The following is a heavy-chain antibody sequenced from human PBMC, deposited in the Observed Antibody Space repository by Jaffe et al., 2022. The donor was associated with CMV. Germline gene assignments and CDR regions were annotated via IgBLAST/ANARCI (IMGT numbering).Heavy chain of an antibody. J-gene: IGHJ4*02. CDR3: LRDFRVNEVSVGY. CDR2: IWNDGSNE. CDR1: GFSFSRYA. Sequence: QVQLVESGGGVVQPGRSLRLSCAASGFSFSRYAMHWVRQGPGKGLEWVAIIWNDGSNEEYADSVKGRFTITRDNSKNTLYLQMNSLRAEDTGVYYCLRDFRVNEVSVGYWGQGTLVIVSS. D-gene: IGHD1-1*01. V-gene: IGHV3-33*01.